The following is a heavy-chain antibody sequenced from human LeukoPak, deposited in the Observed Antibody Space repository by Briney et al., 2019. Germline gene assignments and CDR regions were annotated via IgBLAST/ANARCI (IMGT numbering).Heavy chain of an antibody. Sequence: SETLSLTCTVSGGSISGYYWSWIRQPPGKELEWIGYIFSSGSTNYNPSLKSRVTISEDTSVNQFSLKLSSVTAADTAVYYCARHYYDRSDSYSFDYWGQGTLVTVSS. D-gene: IGHD3-22*01. CDR3: ARHYYDRSDSYSFDY. CDR1: GGSISGYY. CDR2: IFSSGST. V-gene: IGHV4-59*08. J-gene: IGHJ4*02.